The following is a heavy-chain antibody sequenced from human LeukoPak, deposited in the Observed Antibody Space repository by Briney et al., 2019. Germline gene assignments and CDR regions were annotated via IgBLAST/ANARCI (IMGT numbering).Heavy chain of an antibody. CDR2: INHSGST. CDR1: GDSVISGDYR. D-gene: IGHD4-23*01. Sequence: PSQTLSLTCTVSGDSVISGDYRWTWIRQPPGKGLEWIGEINHSGSTNYNPSLKSRVTISVDTSKNQFSLKLSSVTAADTAVYYCARGRGRSGGTTVVTHHWYFDLWGRGTLVTVSS. CDR3: ARGRGRSGGTTVVTHHWYFDL. J-gene: IGHJ2*01. V-gene: IGHV4-34*01.